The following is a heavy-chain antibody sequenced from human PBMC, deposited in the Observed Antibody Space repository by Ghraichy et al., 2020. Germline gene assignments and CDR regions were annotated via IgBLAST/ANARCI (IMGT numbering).Heavy chain of an antibody. V-gene: IGHV4-59*08. CDR3: ARHFTAQWFDP. Sequence: SETLSLTCTVSGGSISSYYWSWIRQPPGKGLEWIGYIYYSGITNYNPSLKSRVTISVDTSKNQFSLKLSSVTAADTAGYYCARHFTAQWFDPWGQGTLVTVSS. J-gene: IGHJ5*02. CDR2: IYYSGIT. CDR1: GGSISSYY. D-gene: IGHD5-18*01.